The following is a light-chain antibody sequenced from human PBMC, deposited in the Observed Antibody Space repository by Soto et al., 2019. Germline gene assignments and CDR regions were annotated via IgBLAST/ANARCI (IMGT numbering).Light chain of an antibody. CDR2: GAS. Sequence: TQSPGALSLYPGERATLSCRASQSVSSTYLAWHQQKPGQAPRLLIYGASSRATGIPDRFSGSGSGTDFTLTISRLEPEDFAVYYCQQYGSSPPLITFGRGTRLEIK. CDR1: QSVSSTY. V-gene: IGKV3-20*01. J-gene: IGKJ5*01. CDR3: QQYGSSPPLIT.